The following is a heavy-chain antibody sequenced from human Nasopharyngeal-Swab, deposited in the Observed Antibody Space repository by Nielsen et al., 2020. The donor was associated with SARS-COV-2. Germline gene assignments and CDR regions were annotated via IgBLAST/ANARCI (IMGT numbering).Heavy chain of an antibody. J-gene: IGHJ1*01. CDR2: IWYDGSNK. CDR3: ARDLAVAGTDEYFQH. D-gene: IGHD6-19*01. CDR1: GFTFSSYG. V-gene: IGHV3-33*01. Sequence: GESLKISCAASGFTFSSYGMHWVRQAPGKGLEWVAVIWYDGSNKYYADSVKGRFTISRDNSKNTLYLQMNSLRAEDTAVYYCARDLAVAGTDEYFQHWGQGTLVTVSS.